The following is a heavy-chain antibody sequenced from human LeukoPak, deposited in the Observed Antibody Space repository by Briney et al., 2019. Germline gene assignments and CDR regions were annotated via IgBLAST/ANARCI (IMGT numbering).Heavy chain of an antibody. Sequence: GRSLRLSCAASGFTFSNAWMSWVSQAPGKGMEWGGRIKSKTDGGTIDYAAPVKGRFTISRDDSKNTLNLQMNSLKTEDTAVYYCVAGTGYSDFDYWGQGTLVTVSS. J-gene: IGHJ4*02. V-gene: IGHV3-15*01. CDR2: IKSKTDGGTI. CDR1: GFTFSNAW. CDR3: VAGTGYSDFDY. D-gene: IGHD3-9*01.